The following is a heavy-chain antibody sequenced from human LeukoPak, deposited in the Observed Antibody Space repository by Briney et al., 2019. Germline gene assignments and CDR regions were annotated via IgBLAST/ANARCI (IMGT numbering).Heavy chain of an antibody. D-gene: IGHD5-24*01. CDR3: ARDYSVRDEAWWFNP. J-gene: IGHJ5*02. V-gene: IGHV4-59*01. CDR1: GDSLGIYK. CDR2: ISSSGSA. Sequence: SETLSLTCSVSGDSLGIYKWSWIRQPPGTGLEWIAHISSSGSAIYNPSLMSRVSMAVDTSKNQFSLRLISVTAADTAVYYCARDYSVRDEAWWFNPWGQGTLVTVSS.